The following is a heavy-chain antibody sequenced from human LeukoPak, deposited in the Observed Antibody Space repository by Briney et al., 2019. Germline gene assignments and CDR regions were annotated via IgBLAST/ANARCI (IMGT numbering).Heavy chain of an antibody. J-gene: IGHJ4*02. V-gene: IGHV1-2*02. CDR3: ARPPRIAVAGQGY. CDR1: GYTFTGYY. CDR2: INPNSGGT. D-gene: IGHD6-19*01. Sequence: ASVKVSCKASGYTFTGYYMHWVRQAPGQGLEWMGWINPNSGGTNYAQKFQGRVTMTRDTSINTAYMELSRLRSDDTAVYYCARPPRIAVAGQGYWGQGTLVTVSS.